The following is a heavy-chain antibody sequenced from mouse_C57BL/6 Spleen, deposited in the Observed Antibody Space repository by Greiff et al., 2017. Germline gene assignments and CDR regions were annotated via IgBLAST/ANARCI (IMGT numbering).Heavy chain of an antibody. J-gene: IGHJ4*01. Sequence: QVQLKQPGAELVKPGASVKLSCKASGYSFTSYWMQWVKQRPGQGLEWIGEIDPSDSDTNYNQKFKGKATLTVDTSSSTAYMQLSSLTSEDSAVYYCGRQLRLQGNAMDYWGQGTSVTVSS. V-gene: IGHV1-50*01. CDR1: GYSFTSYW. D-gene: IGHD3-2*02. CDR3: GRQLRLQGNAMDY. CDR2: IDPSDSDT.